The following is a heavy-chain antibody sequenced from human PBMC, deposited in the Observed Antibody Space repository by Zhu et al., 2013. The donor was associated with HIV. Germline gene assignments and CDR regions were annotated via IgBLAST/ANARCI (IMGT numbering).Heavy chain of an antibody. Sequence: QLQESGPGLVKPSETLSLTCTVSGGSISSSSYYWGWVRQPPGKGLEWIGSIYYSGSTYYNPSLKSRVTISVGTSKNQFSLKLSSVTAADTAVYYCATTWGLPFFNWFDPWGQGTLVTVSS. CDR2: IYYSGST. CDR3: ATTWGLPFFNWFDP. V-gene: IGHV4-39*07. J-gene: IGHJ5*02. CDR1: GGSISSSSYY. D-gene: IGHD3-3*01.